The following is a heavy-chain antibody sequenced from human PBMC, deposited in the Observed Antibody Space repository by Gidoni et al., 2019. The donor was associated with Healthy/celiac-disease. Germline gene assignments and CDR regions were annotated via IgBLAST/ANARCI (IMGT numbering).Heavy chain of an antibody. V-gene: IGHV1-18*01. CDR3: ARDLSVRTPYPGASSY. CDR2: ISAYNGNT. J-gene: IGHJ4*02. Sequence: QVQLVQSGAEVKKPGASVTVSCKASGYTFTSYGISWVRQAPGQGLEWMGWISAYNGNTNYAQKLQGRVTMTTDTSTSTAYMELRSLRSDDTAVYYCARDLSVRTPYPGASSYWGQGTLVTVSS. D-gene: IGHD2-2*02. CDR1: GYTFTSYG.